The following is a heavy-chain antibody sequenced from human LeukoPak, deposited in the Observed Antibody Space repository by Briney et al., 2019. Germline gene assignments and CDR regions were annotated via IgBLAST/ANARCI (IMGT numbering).Heavy chain of an antibody. Sequence: GGSLRLSCAASGFTFSSYALSWVRQAPGKGLEWVSSISSSSSYIYYADSVKGRFTISRDNAKNSLYLQMNSLRAEDTAVYYCARDKELGYCGGGSCYSFFGYYYGMDVWGQGTTVTVSS. CDR2: ISSSSSYI. V-gene: IGHV3-21*01. CDR1: GFTFSSYA. CDR3: ARDKELGYCGGGSCYSFFGYYYGMDV. D-gene: IGHD2-15*01. J-gene: IGHJ6*02.